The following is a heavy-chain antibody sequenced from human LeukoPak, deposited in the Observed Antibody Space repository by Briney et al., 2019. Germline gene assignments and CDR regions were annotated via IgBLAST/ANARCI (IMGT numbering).Heavy chain of an antibody. CDR3: AKEAGYSGYDPGDY. V-gene: IGHV3-23*01. CDR2: ISGSGSST. J-gene: IGHJ4*02. CDR1: GFTFSNYD. D-gene: IGHD5-12*01. Sequence: PGGSLRLSCAASGFTFSNYDMGWVRQAPGEGLEWVSRISGSGSSTYYADSVKGRFTISRDNPKNDQYLQMSSLRAEDTAVYYCAKEAGYSGYDPGDYWGQGTLVTVSS.